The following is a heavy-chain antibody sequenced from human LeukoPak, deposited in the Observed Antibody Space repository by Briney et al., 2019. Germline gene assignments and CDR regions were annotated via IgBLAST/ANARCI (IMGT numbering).Heavy chain of an antibody. V-gene: IGHV4-31*03. Sequence: SETLSLTCTVSGGSISSGGYYWSWIRQHPGKGLEWIGYIYYSGSTYYNPSLKSRVTISVDTSKNQFSLKLSSVTAADTAVYYCAREGGCGSDCFAVDYWGQGTLVTVSS. CDR3: AREGGCGSDCFAVDY. D-gene: IGHD2-21*02. CDR2: IYYSGST. J-gene: IGHJ4*02. CDR1: GGSISSGGYY.